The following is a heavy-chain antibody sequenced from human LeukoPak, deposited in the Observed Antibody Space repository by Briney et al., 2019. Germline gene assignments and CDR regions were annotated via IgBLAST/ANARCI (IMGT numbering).Heavy chain of an antibody. Sequence: SSETLSLTCTVSGGSISSSSYYWGWIRQPPGKGLEWIGSIYYSGSTYYNPSLKSRVTISVDTSKNQFSLKLSSVTAADTAVYYCARDYMTTVTTGNWFDPWGQGTLVTVSS. CDR1: GGSISSSSYY. V-gene: IGHV4-39*07. J-gene: IGHJ5*02. CDR3: ARDYMTTVTTGNWFDP. D-gene: IGHD4-17*01. CDR2: IYYSGST.